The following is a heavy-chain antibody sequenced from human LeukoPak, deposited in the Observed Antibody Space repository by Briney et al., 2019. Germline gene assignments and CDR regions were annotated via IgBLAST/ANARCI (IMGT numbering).Heavy chain of an antibody. J-gene: IGHJ6*02. CDR3: ARDTVAAAGNYYYYYYGMDV. D-gene: IGHD6-13*01. V-gene: IGHV3-33*01. Sequence: PGRSLRLSCAASGFTFSSYGMHWVRQAPGKGLEWVAVIWYDGSNKYYADSVKGRFTISRDNSKNTLYLQMNSLRAEDTAVYYCARDTVAAAGNYYYYYYGMDVWGQGTTVTVSS. CDR1: GFTFSSYG. CDR2: IWYDGSNK.